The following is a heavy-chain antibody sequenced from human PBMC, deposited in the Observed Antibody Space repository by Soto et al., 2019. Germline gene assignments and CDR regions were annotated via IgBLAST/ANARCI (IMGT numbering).Heavy chain of an antibody. CDR1: GFTVSSNY. CDR3: ARDVDNWNTLDV. Sequence: QPGGSLRLSCAASGFTVSSNYMSWVRQAPGKGLEWVSVIYSGGSTYYADSVEGRFTISRDNSKNTLYLQMNSLRAEDTAVYYCARDVDNWNTLDVWGQGTTVTVSS. CDR2: IYSGGST. J-gene: IGHJ6*02. V-gene: IGHV3-53*01. D-gene: IGHD1-20*01.